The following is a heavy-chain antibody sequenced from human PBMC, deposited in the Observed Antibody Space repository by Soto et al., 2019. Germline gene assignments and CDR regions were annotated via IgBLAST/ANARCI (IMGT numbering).Heavy chain of an antibody. D-gene: IGHD6-13*01. V-gene: IGHV3-30-3*01. Sequence: ESGGGVVQPGRSLRLSCAASGFTFSSYAMHWVRQAPGKGLEWVAVISYDGSNKYYADSVKGRFTISRDNSKNTLYLQMNSLRAEDTAVYYCARDLRQEWYSSSCADYWGQGTLVTVSS. CDR2: ISYDGSNK. CDR1: GFTFSSYA. J-gene: IGHJ4*02. CDR3: ARDLRQEWYSSSCADY.